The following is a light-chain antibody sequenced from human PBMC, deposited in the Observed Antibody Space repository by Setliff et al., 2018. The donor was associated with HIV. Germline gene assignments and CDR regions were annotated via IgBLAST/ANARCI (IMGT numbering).Light chain of an antibody. J-gene: IGLJ1*01. CDR2: GDN. Sequence: QSALTQPPSVSGAPGQRVTISCTGSSSNIGAGHDVHWYQQLPGTAPKLLIYGDNNRPSGVPDRFSGSKSGTSASLAITGLQAADESDYYCQSYDSSLTGAGFGTGTKVTVL. CDR1: SSNIGAGHD. CDR3: QSYDSSLTGAG. V-gene: IGLV1-40*01.